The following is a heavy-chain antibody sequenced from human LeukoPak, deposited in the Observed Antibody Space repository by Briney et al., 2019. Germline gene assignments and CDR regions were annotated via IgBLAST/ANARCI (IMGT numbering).Heavy chain of an antibody. V-gene: IGHV1-69*01. J-gene: IGHJ4*02. D-gene: IGHD3-22*01. CDR2: IIPIFGTA. CDR1: GGTSSSYA. CDR3: ASAHYYDSSGYSSWGY. Sequence: ASVKVSCTASGGTSSSYAISWVRQAPGQGLEWMGGIIPIFGTANYAQKFQGRVTITADESTSTAYMELSSLRSEDTAVYYCASAHYYDSSGYSSWGYWGQGTLVTVSS.